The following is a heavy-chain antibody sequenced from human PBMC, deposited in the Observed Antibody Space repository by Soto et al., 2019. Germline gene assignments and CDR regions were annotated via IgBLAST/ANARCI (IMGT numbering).Heavy chain of an antibody. J-gene: IGHJ4*02. V-gene: IGHV3-30*18. Sequence: GGSLRLSCAASGFTFSSYGMHWVRQAPGKGLEWVAVISYDGSNKYYADSVKGRFTISRDNSKNTLYLQMNSPRAEDTAVYYCAKDGAPYSGSYSLDYWGQGTLVTVSS. CDR1: GFTFSSYG. D-gene: IGHD1-26*01. CDR2: ISYDGSNK. CDR3: AKDGAPYSGSYSLDY.